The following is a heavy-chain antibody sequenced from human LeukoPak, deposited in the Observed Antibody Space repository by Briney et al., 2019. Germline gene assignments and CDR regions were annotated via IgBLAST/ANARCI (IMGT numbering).Heavy chain of an antibody. D-gene: IGHD3-16*01. CDR3: AKDLRF. V-gene: IGHV3-23*01. CDR1: GLTFSSYA. J-gene: IGHJ4*02. CDR2: ISGSGGST. Sequence: AGSLRLSCAASGLTFSSYAMSWVRQPPGKGLEWVAAISGSGGSTYYADSVKGRFTISRDNSKNTLSLQMNSLRAEDTAVYCCAKDLRFWGQGTLVTVSS.